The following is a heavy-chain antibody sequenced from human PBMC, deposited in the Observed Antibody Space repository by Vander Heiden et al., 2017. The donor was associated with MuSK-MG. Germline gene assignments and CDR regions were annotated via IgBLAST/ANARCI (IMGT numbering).Heavy chain of an antibody. CDR2: IYHSGST. J-gene: IGHJ4*02. CDR1: GYSISSGYY. V-gene: IGHV4-38-2*01. D-gene: IGHD1-1*01. CDR3: ARHLLQVLYQEYCFDY. Sequence: QVQLQESGPGLVKPSETLSLTCAVSGYSISSGYYWGWIRQPPGKGLEWIGSIYHSGSTYYNPSLMRLVTISVDTSKNQFALKLSSVNDADKDVYYCARHLLQVLYQEYCFDYWGQGTLVTVSS.